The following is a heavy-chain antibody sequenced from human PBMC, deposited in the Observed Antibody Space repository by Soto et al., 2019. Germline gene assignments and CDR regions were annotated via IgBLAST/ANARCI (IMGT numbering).Heavy chain of an antibody. Sequence: GGSLRLSCAASGFTFSSYSMNWVRQAPGKGLEWVSYISSSSSTIYYADSVKGRFTISRDNAKNSLYLQMNSLRAEDTAVYYCARGGQHKGTYYYGSGSYPLSHPTDQHFDYWGQGTLVTVSS. CDR1: GFTFSSYS. CDR3: ARGGQHKGTYYYGSGSYPLSHPTDQHFDY. CDR2: ISSSSSTI. J-gene: IGHJ4*02. V-gene: IGHV3-48*01. D-gene: IGHD3-10*01.